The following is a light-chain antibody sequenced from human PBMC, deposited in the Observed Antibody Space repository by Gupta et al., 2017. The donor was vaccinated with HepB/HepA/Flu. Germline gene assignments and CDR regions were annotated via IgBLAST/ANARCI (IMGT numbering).Light chain of an antibody. J-gene: IGKJ3*01. V-gene: IGKV3-20*01. CDR2: DAS. CDR3: QQYGRSLF. Sequence: EIVLTQSPGTLSLSPGERATLSCRASQSVGTYLAWYQQKPGQAPRLLIFDASIRIPGIPDRFSGSGSGTDFTLTISRLEPEDFAVYYCQQYGRSLFFGPGTKVEIK. CDR1: QSVGTY.